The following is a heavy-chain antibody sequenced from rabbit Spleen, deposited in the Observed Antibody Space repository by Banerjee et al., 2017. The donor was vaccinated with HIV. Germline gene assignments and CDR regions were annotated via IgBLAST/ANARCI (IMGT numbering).Heavy chain of an antibody. CDR2: IYTGSGSAFT. D-gene: IGHD1-1*01. CDR3: ARDLVAVIGWNFSL. CDR1: GFSFSSSDY. V-gene: IGHV1S40*01. J-gene: IGHJ4*01. Sequence: QSLEVSGGDLVKPGASLTLTCKASGFSFSSSDYMCWVRQAPGKGLEWIGCIYTGSGSAFTYSATWAKGRFICSKTSSTTVTLQMTSLTAADTATYLCARDLVAVIGWNFSLWGQGTLVTVS.